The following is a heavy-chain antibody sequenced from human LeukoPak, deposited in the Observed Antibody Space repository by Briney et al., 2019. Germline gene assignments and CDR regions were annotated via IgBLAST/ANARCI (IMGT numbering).Heavy chain of an antibody. J-gene: IGHJ6*03. D-gene: IGHD1-26*01. Sequence: GGSLRLSCAASGFTFSSYNMNWVRQTPGQGLEWVSSITSGSSHIYYADSVKGRFTISRDNAKSSLYLQMNSLRAEDTAVYYCARDPYSGSYGADYYYYMDVWGKGTTDTISS. CDR2: ITSGSSHI. CDR1: GFTFSSYN. V-gene: IGHV3-21*01. CDR3: ARDPYSGSYGADYYYYMDV.